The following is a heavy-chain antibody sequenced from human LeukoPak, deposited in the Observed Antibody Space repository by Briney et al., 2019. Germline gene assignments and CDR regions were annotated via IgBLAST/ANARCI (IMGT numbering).Heavy chain of an antibody. J-gene: IGHJ4*02. Sequence: GGSLRLSCAASGFTLSSYWMSWVRQAPGKGLEWVANIKQDGSEKYYVDSVKGRFTISRDNAKNSLYLQMTSLRAEDTAVYYCAKSSGARGGDDYWGQGTLVTVSS. D-gene: IGHD3-10*01. CDR3: AKSSGARGGDDY. CDR2: IKQDGSEK. V-gene: IGHV3-7*01. CDR1: GFTLSSYW.